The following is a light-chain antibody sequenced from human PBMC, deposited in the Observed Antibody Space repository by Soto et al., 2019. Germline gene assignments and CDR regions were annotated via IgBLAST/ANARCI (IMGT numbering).Light chain of an antibody. CDR2: EVS. J-gene: IGLJ3*02. Sequence: QSALTQPASVSGSPGQSITISCTGTSSDVGGYNYVSWYQQHPGKAPKLMIYEVSYRPSGISNRFSGSKSGNTASLTISGLQADDEADYYCTSFTTSLTWVFGGGTKLTVL. CDR1: SSDVGGYNY. V-gene: IGLV2-14*01. CDR3: TSFTTSLTWV.